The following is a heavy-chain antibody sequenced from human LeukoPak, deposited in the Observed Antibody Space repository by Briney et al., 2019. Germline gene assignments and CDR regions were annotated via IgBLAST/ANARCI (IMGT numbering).Heavy chain of an antibody. CDR3: ERDKRLLVWWGFDP. Sequence: SETLSLTCTLSGGSISSYYWSWIRQPAGKGLGWIWRIYTSGSTNYNPSLKSRVTMSVDTSKNQFSLKLSSVTAADTAVYYCERDKRLLVWWGFDPWGQGTLVTVSS. D-gene: IGHD2-15*01. CDR1: GGSISSYY. J-gene: IGHJ5*02. CDR2: IYTSGST. V-gene: IGHV4-4*07.